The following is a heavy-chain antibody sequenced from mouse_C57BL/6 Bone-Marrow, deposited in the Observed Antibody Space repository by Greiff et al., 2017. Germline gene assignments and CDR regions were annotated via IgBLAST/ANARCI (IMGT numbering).Heavy chain of an antibody. Sequence: QVQLKQPGAELARPGASVKMSCKASGYTFTSYTMHWVKQRPGPGLEWIGYINPSRGYTKYNQKFKDKATLTADKSSSTAYMQLSSLTSEDSAVYYCARLVMYYYGSSWGDFDYWGQGTTLTVSS. CDR3: ARLVMYYYGSSWGDFDY. D-gene: IGHD1-1*01. V-gene: IGHV1-4*01. J-gene: IGHJ2*01. CDR2: INPSRGYT. CDR1: GYTFTSYT.